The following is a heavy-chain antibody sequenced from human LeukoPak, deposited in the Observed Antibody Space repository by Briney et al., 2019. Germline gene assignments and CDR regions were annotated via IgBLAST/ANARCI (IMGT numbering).Heavy chain of an antibody. CDR3: ARDLGQYYDTSDNWFDP. CDR2: INSDGINT. Sequence: PGGSLRLSCAASGFTFSNYWMHWVRQVPGKGLVWVSRINSDGINTSYADSVKGRFTISRDNAKNTLNLQMNSLRAEDTAVYYCARDLGQYYDTSDNWFDPWGQGTLVTVFS. CDR1: GFTFSNYW. D-gene: IGHD3-16*01. J-gene: IGHJ5*02. V-gene: IGHV3-74*01.